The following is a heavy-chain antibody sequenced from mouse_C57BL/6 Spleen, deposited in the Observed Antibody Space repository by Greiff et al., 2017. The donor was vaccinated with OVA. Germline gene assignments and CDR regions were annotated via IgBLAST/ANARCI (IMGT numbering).Heavy chain of an antibody. CDR3: TTYSNYAWFAY. CDR2: IDPENGDT. V-gene: IGHV14-4*01. J-gene: IGHJ3*01. CDR1: GFNIKDDY. D-gene: IGHD2-5*01. Sequence: VQLQQSGAELVRPGASVKLSCTASGFNIKDDYMHWVKQRPEQGLEWIGWIDPENGDTEYASKFQGKATITADTSSNTAYLQLSSLTSEDTAVYYCTTYSNYAWFAYWGQGTLVTVSA.